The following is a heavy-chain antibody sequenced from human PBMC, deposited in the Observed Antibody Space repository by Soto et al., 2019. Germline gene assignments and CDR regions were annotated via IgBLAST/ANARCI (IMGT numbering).Heavy chain of an antibody. J-gene: IGHJ6*02. CDR3: ARLARSSMRAARPRNYYYYGMDV. D-gene: IGHD6-6*01. Sequence: EASVKVSCKASGYTFTSYDIKLVRQATGQGPERMGWMNPNSGNTGYAQKFQGRVTMTRNTSISTAYMELSSLRSEDTAVYYCARLARSSMRAARPRNYYYYGMDVWGQGTTVTVSS. CDR1: GYTFTSYD. CDR2: MNPNSGNT. V-gene: IGHV1-8*01.